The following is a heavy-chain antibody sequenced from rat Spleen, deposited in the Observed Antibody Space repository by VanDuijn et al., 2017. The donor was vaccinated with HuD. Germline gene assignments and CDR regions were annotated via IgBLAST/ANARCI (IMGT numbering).Heavy chain of an antibody. CDR2: IWGNGNT. CDR1: GFSLSNYG. J-gene: IGHJ3*01. CDR3: ARDDYRGWFAY. Sequence: QVQLKESGPGLVQPSQTLSLTCTVSGFSLSNYGVLWVRQPPGKGLEWMGLIWGNGNTNYNSALKFRLSISRDTSKSQVYLKMNSLQTEDTATYSCARDDYRGWFAYWGQGTLVTVSS. D-gene: IGHD1-7*01. V-gene: IGHV2-13*01.